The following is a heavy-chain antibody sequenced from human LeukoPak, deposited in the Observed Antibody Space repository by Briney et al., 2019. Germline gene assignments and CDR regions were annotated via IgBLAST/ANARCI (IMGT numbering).Heavy chain of an antibody. Sequence: PSETLSLTCTVSGGSISSGSYYWSWIRQPAGKGLEWIGRIYTSGSTNYNPSLKSRVTMSVDTSKNQFSLKLSSVTAADTAVYYCARVAAVDGYYYYYYMDVWGKGTTVTVSS. CDR3: ARVAAVDGYYYYYYMDV. D-gene: IGHD6-19*01. CDR2: IYTSGST. CDR1: GGSISSGSYY. V-gene: IGHV4-61*02. J-gene: IGHJ6*03.